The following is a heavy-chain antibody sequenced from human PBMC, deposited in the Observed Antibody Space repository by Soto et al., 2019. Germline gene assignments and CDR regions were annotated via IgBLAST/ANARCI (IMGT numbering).Heavy chain of an antibody. J-gene: IGHJ6*02. V-gene: IGHV1-69*06. CDR1: GGTFSSYA. CDR3: ARNYYDSSGYYGYYYYYGMDV. D-gene: IGHD3-22*01. Sequence: QVQLVQSGAEVKKPGSSVKVSCTASGGTFSSYAISWVRQAPGQGLEWMGGIIPIFGTANYAQKFQGRVTITADKSTSTAYMELSSLRSEDTAVYYCARNYYDSSGYYGYYYYYGMDVWGQGTTVTVSS. CDR2: IIPIFGTA.